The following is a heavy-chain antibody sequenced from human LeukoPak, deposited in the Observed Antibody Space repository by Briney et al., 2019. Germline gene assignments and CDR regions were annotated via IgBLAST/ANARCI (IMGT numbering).Heavy chain of an antibody. CDR2: IRSKAYGGTP. V-gene: IGHV3-49*04. CDR1: GFTFGDYA. CDR3: SRSASYYLGGYFDY. Sequence: GGSLRLSCTASGFTFGDYAVSWVRQAPGKGLEWVGFIRSKAYGGTPEYAASVKGRFSISREDSESIAYLQMNSLQTEDTAVYYCSRSASYYLGGYFDYWGQGTLVTVSS. D-gene: IGHD1-26*01. J-gene: IGHJ4*02.